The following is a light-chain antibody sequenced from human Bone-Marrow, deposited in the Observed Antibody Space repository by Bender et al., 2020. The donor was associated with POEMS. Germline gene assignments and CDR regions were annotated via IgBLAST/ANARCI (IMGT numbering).Light chain of an antibody. CDR2: GGT. V-gene: IGLV2-14*02. Sequence: HSALTQPASVSGSPGQSITISCTGASSDIGSYNLVSWFQQPPGRAPQLLIYGGTKRPSGVSDRCSTSKSGNTASQTSSGLQAEDEADYYCSSFANNGTLVFGGGTRLTV. CDR3: SSFANNGTLV. CDR1: SSDIGSYNL. J-gene: IGLJ2*01.